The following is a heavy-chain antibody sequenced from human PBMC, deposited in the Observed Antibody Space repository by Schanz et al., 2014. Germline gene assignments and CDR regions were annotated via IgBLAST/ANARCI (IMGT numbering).Heavy chain of an antibody. CDR3: ARGTPFLCDY. J-gene: IGHJ4*02. D-gene: IGHD3-16*01. CDR2: ISYHGSET. V-gene: IGHV3-30*03. Sequence: VQLVESGGGLVQPGGSLRLSCAGSGFSFSDYGMHWVRQAPGRGLEWVADISYHGSETYYADSVKVRFTISRDSARKELKRQRRSLRAEDTAVYYCARGTPFLCDYWGQGTLVTVSS. CDR1: GFSFSDYG.